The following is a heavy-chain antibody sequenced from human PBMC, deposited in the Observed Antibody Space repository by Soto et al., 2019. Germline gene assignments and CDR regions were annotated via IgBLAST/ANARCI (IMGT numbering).Heavy chain of an antibody. J-gene: IGHJ5*02. CDR2: ISGGSTTI. CDR3: ATERSLYSSSFWFDP. Sequence: PGGSLRLCCSASGFTFGTYAMNWVRQAPGKGLEWVSYISGGSTTIEYADSVKGRFTISRDNDKNSLFLQMNSLRAEDTAVYYCATERSLYSSSFWFDPWGQGT. V-gene: IGHV3-48*04. D-gene: IGHD6-6*01. CDR1: GFTFGTYA.